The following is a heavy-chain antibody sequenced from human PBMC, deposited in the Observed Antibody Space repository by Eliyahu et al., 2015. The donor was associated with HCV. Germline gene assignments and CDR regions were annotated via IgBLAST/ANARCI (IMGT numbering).Heavy chain of an antibody. CDR1: GFPFITYW. V-gene: IGHV3-7*01. CDR2: IKQDGSAT. Sequence: EVQVVESGGGLVQPGGSLRLSCATCGFPFITYWMSWVRQTPEKGLEWVANIKQDGSATYYVDSVRGRFTISRDNANNSVSLQMINLRVEDTAVYYCARSWGGWFDPWGQGTLVTVSS. J-gene: IGHJ5*02. D-gene: IGHD3-16*01. CDR3: ARSWGGWFDP.